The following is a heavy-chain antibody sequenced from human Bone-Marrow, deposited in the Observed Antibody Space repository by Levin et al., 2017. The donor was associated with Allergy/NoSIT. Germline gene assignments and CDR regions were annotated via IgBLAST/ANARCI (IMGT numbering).Heavy chain of an antibody. CDR3: TRAGDGAKFDY. CDR2: TRNKANSYTT. V-gene: IGHV3-72*01. CDR1: GFAFSDHY. D-gene: IGHD4-17*01. Sequence: LSLTCAASGFAFSDHYIDWVRQAPGKGLEWVGLTRNKANSYTTEYAASVNGRFTISRDNSKNSVYLQMNSLQTEDTAVYYCTRAGDGAKFDYWGQGTLVTVSS. J-gene: IGHJ4*02.